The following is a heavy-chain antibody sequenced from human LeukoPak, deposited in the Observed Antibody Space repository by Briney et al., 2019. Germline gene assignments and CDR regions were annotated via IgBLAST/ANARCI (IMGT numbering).Heavy chain of an antibody. V-gene: IGHV4-59*01. CDR1: GVSFSSYY. Sequence: KPSETLSLTCTVSGVSFSSYYWSWIRQPPGKGLEWIGYISYSGSTEYNPSLKSRVSISVNKSKNKFSQQLSYVPAADPPADYCARERRSGDAFDIWGQGTMVTGSS. J-gene: IGHJ3*02. CDR3: ARERRSGDAFDI. D-gene: IGHD1-14*01. CDR2: ISYSGST.